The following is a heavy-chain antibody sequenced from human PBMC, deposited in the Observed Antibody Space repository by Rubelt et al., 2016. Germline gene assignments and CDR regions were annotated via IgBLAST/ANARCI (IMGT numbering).Heavy chain of an antibody. D-gene: IGHD6-13*01. CDR3: ARGLARAAAAPRRLWFDP. CDR2: INHSGST. V-gene: IGHV4-34*01. J-gene: IGHJ5*02. CDR1: GGSFSGYY. Sequence: QVQLQQWGAGLLKPSETLSLTCAVYGGSFSGYYWSWIRQPPGKGLEWIGEINHSGSTNYNPSLKSRVTISVDTSTNQFSLKLSCVTAAYTAGYYCARGLARAAAAPRRLWFDPWGQGTLVTVSS.